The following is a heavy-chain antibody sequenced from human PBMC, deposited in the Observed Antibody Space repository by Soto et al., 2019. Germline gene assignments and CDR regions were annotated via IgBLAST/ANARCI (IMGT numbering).Heavy chain of an antibody. CDR1: GGSISSSSYY. CDR2: IYYSGST. D-gene: IGHD6-13*01. CDR3: ARMHQGLPNLAAADAFDI. J-gene: IGHJ3*02. V-gene: IGHV4-39*01. Sequence: QLQLQESGPGLVKPSETLSLTCTVSGGSISSSSYYWGWIRQPPGKGLEWIGSIYYSGSTYYNPSLKSRVTISVDTSKNHFSLKLSSVTAADTAVYSGARMHQGLPNLAAADAFDIWGQGTMVNVS.